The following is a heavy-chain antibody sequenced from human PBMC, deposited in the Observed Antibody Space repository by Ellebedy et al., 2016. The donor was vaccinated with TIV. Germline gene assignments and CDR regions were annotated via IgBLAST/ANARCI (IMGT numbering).Heavy chain of an antibody. CDR2: ISYDGSNK. Sequence: GESLKISXPASGFTFSSYAMHWVRQAPGKGLEWVAVISYDGSNKYYADSVKGRFTISRDNSKNTLYLQMNSLRAEDTAVYYCARGAVPDDYYFDYWGQGTLVTGSS. J-gene: IGHJ4*02. CDR1: GFTFSSYA. V-gene: IGHV3-30-3*01. D-gene: IGHD2-2*01. CDR3: ARGAVPDDYYFDY.